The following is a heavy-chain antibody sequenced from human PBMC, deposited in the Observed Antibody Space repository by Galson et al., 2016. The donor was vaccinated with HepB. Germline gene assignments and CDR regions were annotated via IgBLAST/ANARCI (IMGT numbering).Heavy chain of an antibody. CDR1: GYIFINYG. CDR3: AIDGNYLTFDY. D-gene: IGHD1-1*01. CDR2: ISTFNGNT. Sequence: SVKVSCKASGYIFINYGITWVRQAPGQGLEWMGWISTFNGNTKYAQKFQGRVTMTTDTSTSTAYMELKSLGTDDTAVYFWAIDGNYLTFDYWGQGTPVTVSS. J-gene: IGHJ4*02. V-gene: IGHV1-18*04.